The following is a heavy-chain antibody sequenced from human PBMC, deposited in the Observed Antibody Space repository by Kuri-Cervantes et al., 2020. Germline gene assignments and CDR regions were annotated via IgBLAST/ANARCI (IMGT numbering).Heavy chain of an antibody. CDR3: ARVTWGDDSSGSPSDY. Sequence: GESLKISCAASGFTFSSYSMNWVRQAPGKGLEWVSSISSSSSYIYYADSVKGRFTISRDNAKNSLYLQMNSLRAEDTAVYYCARVTWGDDSSGSPSDYWGQGTLVTVSS. V-gene: IGHV3-21*01. CDR1: GFTFSSYS. D-gene: IGHD3-22*01. J-gene: IGHJ4*02. CDR2: ISSSSSYI.